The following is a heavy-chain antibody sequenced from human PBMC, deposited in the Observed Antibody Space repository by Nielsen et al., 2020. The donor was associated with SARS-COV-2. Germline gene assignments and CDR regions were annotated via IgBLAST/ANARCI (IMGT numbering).Heavy chain of an antibody. CDR2: INWNGGST. CDR3: ARVYSYGYPSPWFDP. Sequence: GGSLRLSCAASGFTFDDYGMSWARQAPGKGLEWVPGINWNGGSTGYADSVKGRFTISRDNAKNSLYLQMNSLRAEDPALYHCARVYSYGYPSPWFDPWGQGTLVTVSS. D-gene: IGHD5-18*01. CDR1: GFTFDDYG. V-gene: IGHV3-20*01. J-gene: IGHJ5*02.